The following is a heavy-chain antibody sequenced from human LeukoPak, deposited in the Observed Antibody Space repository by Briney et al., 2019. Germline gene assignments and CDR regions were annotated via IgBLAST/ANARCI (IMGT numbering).Heavy chain of an antibody. CDR2: FDPEDGET. V-gene: IGHV1-24*01. Sequence: ASVKVSCKVSGYTLTELSMHWVRQAPGKGLEWVGGFDPEDGETIYAQKFQGRVTMTGDTSTDTAYMELSSLRSEDTAVYYCATTPYYDILTGYSDVWGQGTTVTVSS. D-gene: IGHD3-9*01. CDR3: ATTPYYDILTGYSDV. CDR1: GYTLTELS. J-gene: IGHJ6*02.